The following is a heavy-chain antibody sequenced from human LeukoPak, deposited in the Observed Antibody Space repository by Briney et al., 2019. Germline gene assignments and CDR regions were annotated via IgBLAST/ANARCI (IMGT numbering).Heavy chain of an antibody. J-gene: IGHJ4*02. CDR1: GDSISSGSFY. Sequence: TLSLTCTVSGDSISSGSFYWSWIRQAAGKGLEWIGRVSSSGRTTYNPSLKSRLTISITTSKNQFSLKLSSVTAADTAVYYCARVARFVYWGQGTLVTVSS. CDR3: ARVARFVY. V-gene: IGHV4-61*02. CDR2: VSSSGRT. D-gene: IGHD6-6*01.